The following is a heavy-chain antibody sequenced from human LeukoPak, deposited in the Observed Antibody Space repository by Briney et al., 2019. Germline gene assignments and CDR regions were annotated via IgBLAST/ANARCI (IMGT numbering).Heavy chain of an antibody. CDR2: FDPEDGET. CDR1: GYTLTELS. Sequence: GASVKVSCKVSGYTLTELSMHWVRQAPGKGLEWMGGFDPEDGETIYAQKFQGRVTMTEDTSTDTVYMELSSLRSEDTAVYYCATGGYCSGGSCRPLQHWGQGTLVTVSS. J-gene: IGHJ1*01. D-gene: IGHD2-15*01. CDR3: ATGGYCSGGSCRPLQH. V-gene: IGHV1-24*01.